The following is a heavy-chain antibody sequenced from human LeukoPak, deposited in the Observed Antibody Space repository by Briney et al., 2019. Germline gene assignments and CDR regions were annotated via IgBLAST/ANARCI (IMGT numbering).Heavy chain of an antibody. Sequence: PGGSLRLSCQVSGFTFSSYGMNWVRQAPGKGLDWVASVAYDGSNENYAESVKDRFTISRDNSKNMLYLQMNSLRAEDTAVYFCARPSGSVTIFGVVDYFDYWGPGTLVTVSS. CDR3: ARPSGSVTIFGVVDYFDY. D-gene: IGHD3-3*01. CDR2: VAYDGSNE. CDR1: GFTFSSYG. V-gene: IGHV3-30*04. J-gene: IGHJ4*02.